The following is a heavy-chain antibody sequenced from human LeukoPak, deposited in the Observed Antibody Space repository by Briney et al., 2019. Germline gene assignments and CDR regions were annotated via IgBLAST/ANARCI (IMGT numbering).Heavy chain of an antibody. CDR3: ARDRQYYDSSGYYPSTDAFDI. V-gene: IGHV4-31*03. Sequence: SQTLSLTCTVSGGSISSGGYYWSWLRQHPGKGLEWIGYIYYSGSTYYNPSLKSRVTISVDTSKNQFSLKLSSVTAADTAVYYCARDRQYYDSSGYYPSTDAFDIWGQGTMVTVSS. CDR2: IYYSGST. D-gene: IGHD3-22*01. J-gene: IGHJ3*02. CDR1: GGSISSGGYY.